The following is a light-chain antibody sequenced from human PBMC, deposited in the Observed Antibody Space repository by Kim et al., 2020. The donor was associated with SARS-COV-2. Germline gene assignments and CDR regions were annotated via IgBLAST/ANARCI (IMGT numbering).Light chain of an antibody. J-gene: IGLJ3*02. CDR3: SSYANSDTLV. V-gene: IGLV2-14*03. CDR1: SSDVGAYDY. Sequence: QSALTQPASVSGSPGQSVAISCTGSSSDVGAYDYVSWYQQHPGEAPKLMIHDVNERPSGVSNRFSGSKSGNTASLTISGLQAEDEADYYCSSYANSDTLVFGGGTQLTVL. CDR2: DVN.